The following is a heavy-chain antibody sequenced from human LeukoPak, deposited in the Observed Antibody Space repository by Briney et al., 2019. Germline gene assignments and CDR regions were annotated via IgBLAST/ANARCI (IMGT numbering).Heavy chain of an antibody. V-gene: IGHV3-23*01. CDR2: ISGSGGST. CDR1: GFTFSSYA. J-gene: IGHJ4*02. Sequence: GGSLRLSCAASGFTFSSYAMSCVRQAPGKGLEWVSTISGSGGSTYYADSVRGRFTISRDNSKNTLYLQMNSLRAEDTAVYYCAKDPLGGDCSSTSCYVLRPFDFWGQGTLVTVSS. CDR3: AKDPLGGDCSSTSCYVLRPFDF. D-gene: IGHD2-2*01.